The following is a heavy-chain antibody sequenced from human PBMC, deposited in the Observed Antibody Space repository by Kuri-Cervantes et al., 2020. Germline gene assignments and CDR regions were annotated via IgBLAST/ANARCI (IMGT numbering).Heavy chain of an antibody. CDR2: INNSGDVT. Sequence: GESLKISCAASGFTFNSYAMTWVRQAPGKGLEWVSGINNSGDVTHYADSVKGRFTISRDNSKNTLYLQMNSLKAEDTAVYYCAKEGDVTMIVAMDVWGQGTTVTVSS. D-gene: IGHD3-22*01. V-gene: IGHV3-23*01. CDR3: AKEGDVTMIVAMDV. J-gene: IGHJ6*02. CDR1: GFTFNSYA.